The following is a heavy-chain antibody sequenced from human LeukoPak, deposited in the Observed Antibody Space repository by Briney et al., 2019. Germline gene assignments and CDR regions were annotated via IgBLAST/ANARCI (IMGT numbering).Heavy chain of an antibody. J-gene: IGHJ3*02. CDR1: GGSFSGYY. Sequence: SETLSLTCAVYGGSFSGYYWSWIRQPPGKGLEWIGETNHSGSTNYNPSLKSRVTISVDTSKNQFSLKLSSVTAADTAVYYCASAPMKDIWGQGTMVTVSS. CDR2: TNHSGST. CDR3: ASAPMKDI. V-gene: IGHV4-34*01.